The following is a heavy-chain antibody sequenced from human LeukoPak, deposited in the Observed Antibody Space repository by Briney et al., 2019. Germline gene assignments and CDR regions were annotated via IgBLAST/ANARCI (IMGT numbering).Heavy chain of an antibody. V-gene: IGHV5-51*01. CDR2: IYPGDSET. CDR1: GYSFTTYW. CDR3: TRSPRDGYHDAFDI. D-gene: IGHD5-24*01. J-gene: IGHJ3*02. Sequence: GESLKISCKGSGYSFTTYWIAWVRQMPGEGLEWMGVIYPGDSETRYSPSFQGQVTISADKSITTAYLQWGSLKASDTAMYYCTRSPRDGYHDAFDIWGQGTMVTVFS.